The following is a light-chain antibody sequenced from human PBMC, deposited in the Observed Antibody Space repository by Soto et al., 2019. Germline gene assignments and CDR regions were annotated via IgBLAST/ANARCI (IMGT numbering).Light chain of an antibody. CDR2: RDN. CDR3: QVWDSSTGV. J-gene: IGLJ3*02. V-gene: IGLV3-9*01. CDR1: NIGSKN. Sequence: SYELTQPLSVSVALGQTARITCGGNNIGSKNVHWYQQKPGQAPVLVIYRDNNRPSGIPERFSGSNSGNTATLTISRAQAGEEADYYCQVWDSSTGVFGGGTKLTVL.